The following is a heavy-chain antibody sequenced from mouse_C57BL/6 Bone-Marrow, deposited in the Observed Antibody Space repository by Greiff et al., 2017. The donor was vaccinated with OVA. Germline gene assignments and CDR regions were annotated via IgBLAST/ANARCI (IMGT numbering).Heavy chain of an antibody. CDR2: ISGGGGNT. CDR3: ARQGDLRYFDV. J-gene: IGHJ1*03. Sequence: DVKLVESGGGLVKPGGSLKLSCAASGFTFSSYTMSWVRQTPEKRLEWVATISGGGGNTYYPDSVKGRFTISRDNAKNTLYLQMSSLRSEDTALYYCARQGDLRYFDVWGTGTTVTVSS. V-gene: IGHV5-9*01. D-gene: IGHD3-3*01. CDR1: GFTFSSYT.